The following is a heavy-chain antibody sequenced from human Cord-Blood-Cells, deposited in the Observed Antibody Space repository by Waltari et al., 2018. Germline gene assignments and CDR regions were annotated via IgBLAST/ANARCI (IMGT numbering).Heavy chain of an antibody. CDR3: ARNRTVSSSSANKGAFDI. CDR2: IFSNDEK. V-gene: IGHV2-26*01. J-gene: IGHJ3*02. CDR1: GFSLSNARMG. Sequence: QVTLKESGPVLVKPTETLTLTCTVSGFSLSNARMGVSWIRQPPGKALEWLAHIFSNDEKSYSKTPKGRPTISKDTSKSQVVLTMTNMDPVDTAAYYCARNRTVSSSSANKGAFDIWGQGTMVTVSS. D-gene: IGHD6-6*01.